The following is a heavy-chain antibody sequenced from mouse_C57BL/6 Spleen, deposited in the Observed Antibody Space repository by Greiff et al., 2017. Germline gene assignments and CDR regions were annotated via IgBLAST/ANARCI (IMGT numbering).Heavy chain of an antibody. V-gene: IGHV7-3*01. J-gene: IGHJ3*01. CDR2: IRNKANGYTT. CDR1: GFTFTDYY. D-gene: IGHD1-1*01. Sequence: EVKLMESGGGLVQPGGSLSLSCAASGFTFTDYYMSWVRQPPGKALEWLGFIRNKANGYTTEYSASVKGRFTISRDNSQSILYLQMNALRAEDSATYSCASSPYDYGSSPFAYWGQGTLVTVSA. CDR3: ASSPYDYGSSPFAY.